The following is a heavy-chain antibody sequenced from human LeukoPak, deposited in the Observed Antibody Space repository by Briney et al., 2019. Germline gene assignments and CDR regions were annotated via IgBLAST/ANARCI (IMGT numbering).Heavy chain of an antibody. CDR3: ARAGSYGSGSYTN. CDR1: GFTFSSYG. Sequence: GRSLRLSCAASGFTFSSYGIHWVRQAPGKGLEWVAVIWYDGSNKYYADSVKGRFTISRDNSKNTLYLQMNCLRAEDTAVYYCARAGSYGSGSYTNWGQGTLVTVSS. J-gene: IGHJ4*02. V-gene: IGHV3-33*01. CDR2: IWYDGSNK. D-gene: IGHD3-10*01.